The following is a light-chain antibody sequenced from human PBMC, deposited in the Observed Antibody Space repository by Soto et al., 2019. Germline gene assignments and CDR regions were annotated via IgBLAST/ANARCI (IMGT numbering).Light chain of an antibody. V-gene: IGLV2-14*01. CDR3: PSYDSSLSGSV. J-gene: IGLJ1*01. CDR1: SSDVGGYNY. CDR2: EVS. Sequence: QSVLTQPASVSGSPGQSITISCTGTSSDVGGYNYVSWYQQHPGKAPKLMIYEVSNRPSGVSNRFSGSKSGNTASLTISGLQAEDEADYYCPSYDSSLSGSVFGTGTKVTVL.